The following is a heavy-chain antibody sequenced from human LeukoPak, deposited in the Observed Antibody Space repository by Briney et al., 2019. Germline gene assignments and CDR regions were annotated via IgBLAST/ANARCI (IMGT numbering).Heavy chain of an antibody. CDR1: GGSISSSSYY. CDR3: ARFHTSSWFFDS. V-gene: IGHV4-39*07. D-gene: IGHD6-13*01. J-gene: IGHJ4*02. CDR2: IYPSGST. Sequence: SETLSLTCTVSGGSISSSSYYWGWIRQPPGKGLEWIGEIYPSGSTNYNPSLKSRVTMSIDGSKNEFSLKLTSVTAADTAVYYCARFHTSSWFFDSWGQGILVTVSS.